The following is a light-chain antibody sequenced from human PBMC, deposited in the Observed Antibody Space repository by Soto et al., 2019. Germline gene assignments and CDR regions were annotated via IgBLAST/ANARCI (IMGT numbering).Light chain of an antibody. V-gene: IGKV3-20*01. CDR1: QSVSSSY. CDR3: QQYGSSAG. J-gene: IGKJ5*01. CDR2: GAS. Sequence: EFVLTQSPATLSLSPGERATLSCRASQSVSSSYLAWYQQKPGQAPRLLIYGASSRATGIPDRVIGSGSGTDFTLTLSRLEPEDFAVYYCQQYGSSAGFGQGTRLEIK.